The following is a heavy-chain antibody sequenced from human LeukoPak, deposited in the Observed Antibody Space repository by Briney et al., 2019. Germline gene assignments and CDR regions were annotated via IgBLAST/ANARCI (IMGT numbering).Heavy chain of an antibody. D-gene: IGHD4-11*01. V-gene: IGHV3-74*01. CDR3: ATDDYRGLGY. CDR1: GFTVSSNY. Sequence: PGGSLRLSCAASGFTVSSNYMSWVRQAPGEGLVWVSHIVQDASYTFYADSVKGRFTISRDNAKNTLYLQMNSLRAEVTAVYYCATDDYRGLGYWGQGTLVTVSS. J-gene: IGHJ4*02. CDR2: IVQDASYT.